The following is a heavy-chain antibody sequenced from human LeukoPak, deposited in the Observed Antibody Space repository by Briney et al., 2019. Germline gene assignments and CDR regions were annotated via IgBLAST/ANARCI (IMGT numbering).Heavy chain of an antibody. V-gene: IGHV1-24*01. J-gene: IGHJ6*03. Sequence: GASVKVSCKVSGYTLTELSMHWVRQAPGKGLEWMGGFDPEDGETIYAQKFQGRVTMTEDTSTDTAYMELSSLRSEDTAVYYCATKGSDGYDYYYYMDVWGKGTTVTVSS. CDR2: FDPEDGET. D-gene: IGHD5-24*01. CDR1: GYTLTELS. CDR3: ATKGSDGYDYYYYMDV.